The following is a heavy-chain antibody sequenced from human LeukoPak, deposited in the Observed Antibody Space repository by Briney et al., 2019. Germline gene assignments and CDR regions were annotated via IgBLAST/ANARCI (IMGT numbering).Heavy chain of an antibody. CDR3: ARDGGITMVRGVWYFDY. J-gene: IGHJ4*02. CDR2: ISAYNGNT. CDR1: GYXFTSYG. D-gene: IGHD3-10*01. Sequence: ASVKVSCKASGYXFTSYGISWVRQAPGQGLEWMGWISAYNGNTNYAQKLQGRVTMTTDTSTSTAYMELRSLRSDDTAVYYCARDGGITMVRGVWYFDYWGQGTLVTVSS. V-gene: IGHV1-18*01.